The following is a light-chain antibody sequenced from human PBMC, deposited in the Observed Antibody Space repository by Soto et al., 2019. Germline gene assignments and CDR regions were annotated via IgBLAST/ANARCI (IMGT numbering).Light chain of an antibody. CDR1: ETISTN. Sequence: EIVLTQSPATLSVSPGERATLSCRATETISTNLAWFQRKPGQPPRLLIYGSSTRATGVPDRFSGSGSGTEFTLIISSLQSEDVALYYCQQYSNWPTAITFGQGTRLEIK. CDR3: QQYSNWPTAIT. CDR2: GSS. J-gene: IGKJ5*01. V-gene: IGKV3-15*01.